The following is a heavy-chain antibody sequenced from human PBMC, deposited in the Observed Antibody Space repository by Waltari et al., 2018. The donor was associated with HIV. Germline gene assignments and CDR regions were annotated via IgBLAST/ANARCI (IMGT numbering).Heavy chain of an antibody. CDR2: INPNSGGT. Sequence: QVQLVQSGAEVKKPGASVKVSCKASGYTFTGYYMHWVRQAPGQGLEWMVWINPNSGGTNYAQKFQGRVTMTRYTSISPAYMELSRLRSDDTAVYYCARGGYSGYDWESYFDYWGQGTLVTVSS. V-gene: IGHV1-2*02. J-gene: IGHJ4*02. CDR3: ARGGYSGYDWESYFDY. D-gene: IGHD5-12*01. CDR1: GYTFTGYY.